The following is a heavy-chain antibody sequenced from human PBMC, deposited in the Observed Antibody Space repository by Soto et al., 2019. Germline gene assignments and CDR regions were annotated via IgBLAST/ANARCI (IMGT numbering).Heavy chain of an antibody. Sequence: TGGSLRLSCAASGFTLSNYSMSWVRPIPGKGLEWVSSISGSAGHIYYTGSVKGRFTISRDKSKNTLYLPMNNLRVEDTALYNCARGDIFVFGGTLNCFDPGGRGALFTVSS. CDR3: ARGDIFVFGGTLNCFDP. V-gene: IGHV3-23*01. CDR1: GFTLSNYS. D-gene: IGHD3-16*01. J-gene: IGHJ5*02. CDR2: ISGSAGHI.